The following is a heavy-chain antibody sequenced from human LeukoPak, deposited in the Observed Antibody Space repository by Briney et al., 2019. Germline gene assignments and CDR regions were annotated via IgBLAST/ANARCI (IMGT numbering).Heavy chain of an antibody. J-gene: IGHJ4*02. D-gene: IGHD3-3*01. Sequence: GGSLRLSCAASGFTFDDYAMHWVRQAPGKGLEWVSGISWNSGSIGYADSVKGRFTISRDNAKNSLYLQMNSLRAEDTALYYCAKVGSITIFGVVDGYFDYWGQGTLVTVSS. CDR1: GFTFDDYA. CDR2: ISWNSGSI. CDR3: AKVGSITIFGVVDGYFDY. V-gene: IGHV3-9*01.